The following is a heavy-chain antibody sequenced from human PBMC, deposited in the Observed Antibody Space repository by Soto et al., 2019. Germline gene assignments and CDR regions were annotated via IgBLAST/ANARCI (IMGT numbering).Heavy chain of an antibody. CDR3: ASNIFYDFWSGYYAFDI. CDR1: GFILSSYW. Sequence: EVQLVESGGDFVQPGGSLRLSCVASGFILSSYWMSWVRQAPGKGLEWVANIKPDGSGKYYVDSVKGRFTISRDNAKNWLYLQMNSLRAEDTAVYYCASNIFYDFWSGYYAFDIWGRGTMVTVSS. V-gene: IGHV3-7*01. CDR2: IKPDGSGK. D-gene: IGHD3-3*01. J-gene: IGHJ3*02.